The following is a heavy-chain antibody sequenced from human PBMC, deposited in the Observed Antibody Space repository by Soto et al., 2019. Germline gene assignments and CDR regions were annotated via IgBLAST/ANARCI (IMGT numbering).Heavy chain of an antibody. J-gene: IGHJ3*02. Sequence: HPGGSLRLSCAASGFTFSSYAMSWVRQAPGKGLEWVSAISGSGGSTYYADSVKGRFTISRDNSKNTLYLQMNSLRAEGTAVYYCAKDRYYDFWSGYKEYPNRAFDIWGQGTMVTVSS. V-gene: IGHV3-23*01. CDR2: ISGSGGST. CDR1: GFTFSSYA. CDR3: AKDRYYDFWSGYKEYPNRAFDI. D-gene: IGHD3-3*01.